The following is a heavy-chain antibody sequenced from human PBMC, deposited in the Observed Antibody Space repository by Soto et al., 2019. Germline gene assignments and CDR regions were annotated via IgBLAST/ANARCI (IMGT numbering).Heavy chain of an antibody. J-gene: IGHJ4*02. CDR3: ARAPTHIYIDRGKWTRYLEY. CDR2: VHYSGGT. V-gene: IGHV4-59*02. Sequence: QVQLQESGPGLVKPSETLSLTCTVSGGSVSGYYWSWIRQTPGKGLEWIGYVHYSGGTLYSPSVETPVTPSIDTYTNHFSLRLTSVTATDTAVYYCARAPTHIYIDRGKWTRYLEYWGQGTLLTVSS. CDR1: GGSVSGYY. D-gene: IGHD3-9*01.